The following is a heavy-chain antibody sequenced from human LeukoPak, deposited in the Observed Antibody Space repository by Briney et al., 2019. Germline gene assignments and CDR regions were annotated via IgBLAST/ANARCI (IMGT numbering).Heavy chain of an antibody. CDR2: MSSISSYI. D-gene: IGHD3-3*01. CDR1: GIIFSSYS. V-gene: IGHV3-21*01. Sequence: GGSLRLSCAAPGIIFSSYSMNWVRQAPRKGLEWVSSMSSISSYIYYADSVKGRFTISRDNAKNSLYLQMNSLRAEDTAVYYCAVTYYDFWSGYSHWGQGTLVTVSS. J-gene: IGHJ4*02. CDR3: AVTYYDFWSGYSH.